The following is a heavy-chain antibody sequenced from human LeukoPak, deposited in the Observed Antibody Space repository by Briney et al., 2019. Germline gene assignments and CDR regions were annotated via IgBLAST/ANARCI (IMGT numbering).Heavy chain of an antibody. CDR2: IDYSGSP. Sequence: PSETLSLTCTVSGGSVSNSNYCWGWIRQPPGKQLEWIGSIDYSGSPLHNPSLKSRVTISVDTSKNQFSLKPSSVTAADTAVYYCARPLDCNYGGTAFDIWGQGTMVTVSS. V-gene: IGHV4-39*01. J-gene: IGHJ3*02. CDR1: GGSVSNSNYC. CDR3: ARPLDCNYGGTAFDI. D-gene: IGHD4-23*01.